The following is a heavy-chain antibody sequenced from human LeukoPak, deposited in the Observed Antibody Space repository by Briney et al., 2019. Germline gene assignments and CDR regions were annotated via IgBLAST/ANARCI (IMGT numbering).Heavy chain of an antibody. Sequence: SETLSLTCTVSGGSISSSSYYWGWIRQPPGKGLEWIGSIYYSGSTYYNPSLKSRVTISVDTSKNQFSLKLSSVTAADTAVYYCARVGSFGELLFDYWGQGTLVTVSS. CDR2: IYYSGST. D-gene: IGHD3-10*01. J-gene: IGHJ4*02. CDR1: GGSISSSSYY. V-gene: IGHV4-39*01. CDR3: ARVGSFGELLFDY.